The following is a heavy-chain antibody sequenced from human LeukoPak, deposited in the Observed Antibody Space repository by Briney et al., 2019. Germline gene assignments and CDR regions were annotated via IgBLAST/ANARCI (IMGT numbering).Heavy chain of an antibody. Sequence: RASVKVSCKASGYTFTSYGISWVRQAPGQGLEWMGWISAYNGNTNYAQKLQGRVTMTTDTSTSTAYMELRSLRSDDTAVYYCARKMYYYDSSGLVSGDAFDIWGQGTMVTVSS. D-gene: IGHD3-22*01. J-gene: IGHJ3*02. CDR2: ISAYNGNT. CDR1: GYTFTSYG. CDR3: ARKMYYYDSSGLVSGDAFDI. V-gene: IGHV1-18*01.